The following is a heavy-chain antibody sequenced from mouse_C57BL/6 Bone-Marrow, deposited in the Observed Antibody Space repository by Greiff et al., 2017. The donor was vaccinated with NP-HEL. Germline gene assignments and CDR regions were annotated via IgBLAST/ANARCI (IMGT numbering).Heavy chain of an antibody. J-gene: IGHJ4*01. CDR1: GFSLTSYG. D-gene: IGHD1-1*01. CDR3: ARHYGSTLYAMDY. V-gene: IGHV2-2*01. Sequence: VKLVESGPGLVQPSQSLSITCTVSGFSLTSYGVHWVRQSPGKGLEWLGVIWSGGSTDYNAAFISRLSISKDNSKSQVFFKMNSLQADDTAIYYCARHYGSTLYAMDYWGQGTSVTVSS. CDR2: IWSGGST.